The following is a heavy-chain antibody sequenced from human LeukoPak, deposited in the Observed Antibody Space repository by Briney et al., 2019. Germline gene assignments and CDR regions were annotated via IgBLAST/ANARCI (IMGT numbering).Heavy chain of an antibody. CDR1: GGTFSSYA. CDR3: ARMGLEDQLLAFDY. Sequence: SVKVSCKASGGTFSSYAISWVRQAPGQGLEWMGGIIPIFGTANYAQKFQGRVTITADESTSTAYMELSSLRSDDTAVYYSARMGLEDQLLAFDYWGQGTLVTVSS. V-gene: IGHV1-69*13. CDR2: IIPIFGTA. D-gene: IGHD2-2*01. J-gene: IGHJ4*02.